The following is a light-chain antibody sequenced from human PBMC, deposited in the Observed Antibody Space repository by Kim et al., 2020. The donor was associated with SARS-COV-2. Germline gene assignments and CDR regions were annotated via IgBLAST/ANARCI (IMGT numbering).Light chain of an antibody. CDR3: ATWDVSAGVMV. CDR2: GEG. J-gene: IGLJ3*02. CDR1: GIGY. V-gene: IGLV1-51*01. Sequence: QSVLTQPPSISAAPGQRVSISCSGIGIGYTSWYRHIAGLGVQFVLFGEGVRPSGIPDRFSGVLSGTTSTLVIADLQSGDEADYFCATWDVSAGVMVFGGGTQLTVL.